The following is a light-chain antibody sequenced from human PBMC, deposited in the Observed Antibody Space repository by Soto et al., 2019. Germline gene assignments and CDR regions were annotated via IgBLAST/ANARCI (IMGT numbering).Light chain of an antibody. CDR1: SSDVGDYNY. CDR2: EVS. J-gene: IGLJ2*01. V-gene: IGLV2-14*01. Sequence: QSVLTRPASVSGSPGQSITISCTGTSSDVGDYNYVSWYQQHPGKAPKLMIYEVSNRPSGVSNRFSGSKSGNTASLTISGLQAEDEADYYCSSYTSSSTLVVFGGGTKLTVL. CDR3: SSYTSSSTLVV.